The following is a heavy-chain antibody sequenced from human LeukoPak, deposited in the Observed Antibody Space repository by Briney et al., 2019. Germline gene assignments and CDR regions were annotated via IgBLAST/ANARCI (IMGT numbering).Heavy chain of an antibody. CDR1: GGPISSSSYN. CDR3: AREAVGGSGSYSVDP. J-gene: IGHJ5*02. Sequence: SETLSLTCTVSGGPISSSSYNWGWIRQPPGKGLEWIGSVYYSGSTYYNPSLKSRVTMSVDTSKNQFSLKLSSVTAADTAVYYCAREAVGGSGSYSVDPWGQGTLVTVSS. V-gene: IGHV4-39*07. CDR2: VYYSGST. D-gene: IGHD3-10*01.